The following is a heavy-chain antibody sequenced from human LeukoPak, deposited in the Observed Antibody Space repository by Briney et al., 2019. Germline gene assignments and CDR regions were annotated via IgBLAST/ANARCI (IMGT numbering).Heavy chain of an antibody. J-gene: IGHJ4*02. CDR1: GGSISSYY. Sequence: SETLSLTCTVSGGSISSYYWSWIRQPPGKGLGWIGYIYYSGSTNYNPSLKSRVTISVDTSKNQFSLKLSSVTAADTAVYYCARGYSSSGYSEIAYWAQGTLGTVSS. V-gene: IGHV4-59*08. D-gene: IGHD6-13*01. CDR3: ARGYSSSGYSEIAY. CDR2: IYYSGST.